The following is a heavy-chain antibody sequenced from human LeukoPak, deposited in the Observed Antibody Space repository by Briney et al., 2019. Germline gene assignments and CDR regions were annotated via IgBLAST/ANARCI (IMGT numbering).Heavy chain of an antibody. Sequence: SETLSLTCTVSSDSISSGDYYWRWIRQPAGKGLEFIGYINKNGGTYYNPPLKSRVSISIDTSKNQFSLKLTSVTAADTAVYFCAREHKSYGDYPYYFDSWGQGTLVTVSS. CDR3: AREHKSYGDYPYYFDS. J-gene: IGHJ4*02. CDR1: SDSISSGDYY. CDR2: INKNGGT. V-gene: IGHV4-30-4*01. D-gene: IGHD4-17*01.